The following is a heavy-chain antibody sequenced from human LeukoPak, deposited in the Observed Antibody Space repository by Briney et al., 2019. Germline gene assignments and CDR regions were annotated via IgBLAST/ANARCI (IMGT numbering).Heavy chain of an antibody. CDR1: GFTFSSYA. CDR3: AKDIAARPACFDY. J-gene: IGHJ4*02. CDR2: ISGSGGST. Sequence: PGASLRLSCAASGFTFSSYAMSWVRQAPGKGLEWVSAISGSGGSTYYADSVKGRFTISRGNSKNTLYLQMNSLRAEDTAVYYCAKDIAARPACFDYWGQGTLVTVSS. D-gene: IGHD6-6*01. V-gene: IGHV3-23*01.